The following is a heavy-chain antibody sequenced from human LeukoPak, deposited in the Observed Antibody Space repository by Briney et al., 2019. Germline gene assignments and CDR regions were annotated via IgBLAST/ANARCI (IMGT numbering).Heavy chain of an antibody. CDR3: ARDRSIAAPRAPTPNYYMDV. V-gene: IGHV1-46*01. D-gene: IGHD6-6*01. Sequence: ASVKVSCKASGYTFTDYSLHWVRQAPGQGLEWMGIINPSGGSTSYAQKFQGRVTMTRDTSTSTVYMELSSLRSEDTAVYYCARDRSIAAPRAPTPNYYMDVWGKGTTVTVSS. J-gene: IGHJ6*03. CDR1: GYTFTDYS. CDR2: INPSGGST.